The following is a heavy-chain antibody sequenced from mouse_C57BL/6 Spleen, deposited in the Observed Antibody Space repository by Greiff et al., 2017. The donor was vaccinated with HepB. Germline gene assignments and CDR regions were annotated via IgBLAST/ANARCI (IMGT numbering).Heavy chain of an antibody. D-gene: IGHD2-3*01. CDR1: GFPFTSYG. J-gene: IGHJ1*03. Sequence: VQLQQSGPGLVQPSQSLSITCTVSGFPFTSYGLHRGRESPGKGLEWLGVIWSGGSTDYNAAFISRLSISKDNSKSQVFFNMNSLQADDTAIYYCASSYDGDWYFDVWGTGTTVTVSS. CDR3: ASSYDGDWYFDV. CDR2: IWSGGST. V-gene: IGHV2-2*01.